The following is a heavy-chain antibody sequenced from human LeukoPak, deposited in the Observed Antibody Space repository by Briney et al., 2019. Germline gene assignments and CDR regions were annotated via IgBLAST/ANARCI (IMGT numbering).Heavy chain of an antibody. Sequence: GASVKVSCKTSGYTFTGFHVFWVRQAPGQGLEWMGWINPNNGDTNYAPKFQGSVTMTRDTSITTGYMEVSSLKSDDTAIYYCATYYLDTSARDWGQGTLVTVSS. D-gene: IGHD3-22*01. CDR3: ATYYLDTSARD. CDR2: INPNNGDT. V-gene: IGHV1-2*02. J-gene: IGHJ4*02. CDR1: GYTFTGFH.